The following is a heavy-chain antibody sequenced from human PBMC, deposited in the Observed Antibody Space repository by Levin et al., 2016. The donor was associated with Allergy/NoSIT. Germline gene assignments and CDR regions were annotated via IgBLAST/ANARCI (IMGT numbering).Heavy chain of an antibody. CDR3: ASIVTYYYDSSGFGQYYYYYYGMDV. J-gene: IGHJ6*02. V-gene: IGHV3-74*01. D-gene: IGHD3-22*01. Sequence: WIRQPPGKGLVWVSRINSDGSSTSYADSVKGRFTISRDNAKNTLYLQMNSLRAEDTAVYYCASIVTYYYDSSGFGQYYYYYYGMDVWGQGTTVTVSS. CDR2: INSDGSST.